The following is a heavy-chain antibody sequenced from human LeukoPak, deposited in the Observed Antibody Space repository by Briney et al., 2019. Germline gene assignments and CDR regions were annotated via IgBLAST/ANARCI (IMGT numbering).Heavy chain of an antibody. D-gene: IGHD3-22*01. CDR3: ARGLDYYDSSGP. Sequence: GASVKVSCKASGYTFTSYDINWVRQATGQGLEWMGWMNPNSGNTGYAQKFQGRVTITKNTSISTAYMELSSLRSEDTAVYYCARGLDYYDSSGPWGQGTLVTVSS. J-gene: IGHJ5*02. V-gene: IGHV1-8*03. CDR1: GYTFTSYD. CDR2: MNPNSGNT.